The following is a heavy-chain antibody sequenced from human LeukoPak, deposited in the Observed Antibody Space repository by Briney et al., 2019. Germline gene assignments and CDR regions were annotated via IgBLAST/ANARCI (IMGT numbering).Heavy chain of an antibody. CDR3: CTDLLDY. Sequence: GGSLRLSCAASGFTFSNAWMSWVRQAPGKGLEWVGRIQRTTDGGTTDYATPVKGRFTMSRDDSKTTLYLQINSLKTEDTAVYYCCTDLLDYWGQGTLVTVSS. J-gene: IGHJ4*02. D-gene: IGHD1-1*01. CDR2: IQRTTDGGTT. CDR1: GFTFSNAW. V-gene: IGHV3-15*01.